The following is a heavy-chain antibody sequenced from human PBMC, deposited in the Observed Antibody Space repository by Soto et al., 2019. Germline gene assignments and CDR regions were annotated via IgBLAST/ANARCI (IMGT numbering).Heavy chain of an antibody. CDR3: AKEERYSSSWSYYFDY. D-gene: IGHD6-13*01. CDR1: GFTFSSYW. J-gene: IGHJ4*02. CDR2: ISGSGGST. Sequence: GSLRLSCAASGFTFSSYWMHWVRQAPGKGLEWVSAISGSGGSTFYADSVKGRFTISRDNSKNTLYLQMNSLRAEDTAVYFCAKEERYSSSWSYYFDYWGQGTLVTAPQ. V-gene: IGHV3-23*01.